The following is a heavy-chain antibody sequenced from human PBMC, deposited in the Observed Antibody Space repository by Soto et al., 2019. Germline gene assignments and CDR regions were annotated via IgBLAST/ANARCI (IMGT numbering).Heavy chain of an antibody. Sequence: GGSLRLSCAASGFNFSLFGMHWVRQVPGKGLEWVAVKSFDGSNTHYADSVNGRFLISRDNFKEILYLQMNSLRPEDTAVYFCAKDYFYESGGYYGPCDHWGQGT. V-gene: IGHV3-30*18. CDR3: AKDYFYESGGYYGPCDH. CDR1: GFNFSLFG. J-gene: IGHJ4*02. D-gene: IGHD3-22*01. CDR2: KSFDGSNT.